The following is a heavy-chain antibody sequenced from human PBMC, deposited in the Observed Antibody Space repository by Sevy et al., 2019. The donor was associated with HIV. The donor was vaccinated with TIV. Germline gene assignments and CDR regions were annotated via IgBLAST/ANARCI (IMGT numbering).Heavy chain of an antibody. Sequence: GGSLRLSCATSEFTFNSYGMHWVRQAPGKGLEWVALIWFDGSNKYYADSVKGRFTISRDIVKNTLHLQMNSLRAEDTAVYYCARDLEFYDYGDYGPAFTPDYWGQGTLVTVSS. D-gene: IGHD4-17*01. CDR2: IWFDGSNK. CDR3: ARDLEFYDYGDYGPAFTPDY. CDR1: EFTFNSYG. V-gene: IGHV3-33*01. J-gene: IGHJ4*02.